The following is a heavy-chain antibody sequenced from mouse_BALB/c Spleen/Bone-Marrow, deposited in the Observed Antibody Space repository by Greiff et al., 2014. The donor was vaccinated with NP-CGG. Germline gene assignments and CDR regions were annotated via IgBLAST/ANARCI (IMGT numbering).Heavy chain of an antibody. CDR1: GYTFTKYW. CDR3: ARCDYRFDY. Sequence: SGAEVVKPGASVKLSCKASGYTFTKYWMHWVKQRPGQGLEWIGEINPNNSRSNYNENFKSKATMTVDDSSSTAYMQRSSLTSEDAAVDYCARCDYRFDYWGQGTTLTVSS. D-gene: IGHD2-13*01. J-gene: IGHJ2*01. V-gene: IGHV1S81*02. CDR2: INPNNSRS.